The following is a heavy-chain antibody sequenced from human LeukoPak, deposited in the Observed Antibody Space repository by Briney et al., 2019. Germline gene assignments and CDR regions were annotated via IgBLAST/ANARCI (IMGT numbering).Heavy chain of an antibody. Sequence: SETLSLTCAVYGGSFSGYYWSWIRQPPGKGLEWIGEINHSGSTNYNPSLKSRVTISVDTSKNQFSLKLSSVTAADTAVYYCARVEGSPYLPSGSYHLDYWGQGTLVTVSS. D-gene: IGHD1-26*01. V-gene: IGHV4-34*01. CDR2: INHSGST. J-gene: IGHJ4*02. CDR3: ARVEGSPYLPSGSYHLDY. CDR1: GGSFSGYY.